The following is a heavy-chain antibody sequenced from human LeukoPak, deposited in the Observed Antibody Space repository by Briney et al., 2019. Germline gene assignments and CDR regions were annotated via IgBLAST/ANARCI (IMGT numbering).Heavy chain of an antibody. V-gene: IGHV3-7*01. D-gene: IGHD5-18*01. Sequence: KAGGSLRLSCAASGFNFDNFWMSWVRQAPGKGLEWVANIKEDGSDKNYVDSVKGRFTISRDNAKNSLYLQMNSLRAEDTAVYYCARDAGYGYDRFDYWGQGTQVTVSS. CDR2: IKEDGSDK. J-gene: IGHJ4*02. CDR3: ARDAGYGYDRFDY. CDR1: GFNFDNFW.